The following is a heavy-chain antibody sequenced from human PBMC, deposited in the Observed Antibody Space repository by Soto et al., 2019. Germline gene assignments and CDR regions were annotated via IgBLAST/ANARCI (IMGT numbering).Heavy chain of an antibody. CDR3: ARGGLVWFGDPSPFDY. Sequence: QVQLVQSGAEVKKPGASVKVSCKASGYTFTSYAMHWVRQAPGQRLEWMGWINAGNGNTKYSQKFQGRVTITRDTSASTAYMELSRLRSEDTAVYYCARGGLVWFGDPSPFDYWGQGTLVTVSS. J-gene: IGHJ4*02. CDR1: GYTFTSYA. CDR2: INAGNGNT. V-gene: IGHV1-3*01. D-gene: IGHD3-10*01.